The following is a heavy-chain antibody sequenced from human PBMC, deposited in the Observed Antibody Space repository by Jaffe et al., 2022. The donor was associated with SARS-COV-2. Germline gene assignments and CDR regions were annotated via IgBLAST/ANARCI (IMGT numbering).Heavy chain of an antibody. Sequence: EVQLVESGGGLVQPGGSLRLSCAASGFTFSSYDMHWVRQATGKGLEWVSAIGTAGDTYYPGSVKGRFTISRENAKNSLYLQMNSLRAGDTAVYYCARGTLGDILTPPDYWGQGTLVTVSS. CDR2: IGTAGDT. J-gene: IGHJ4*02. D-gene: IGHD3-9*01. V-gene: IGHV3-13*01. CDR3: ARGTLGDILTPPDY. CDR1: GFTFSSYD.